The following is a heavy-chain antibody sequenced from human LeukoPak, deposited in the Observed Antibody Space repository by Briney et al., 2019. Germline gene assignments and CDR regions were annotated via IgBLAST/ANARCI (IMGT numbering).Heavy chain of an antibody. Sequence: SETLSLTCTVSGGSISSYYWSWIRQPAGKGLESIGHISTSGSTNYNPSLKSRVTISVDPSKNQFSLQLSSVTAADTAVYFCARDGPYDSGAFHFWGQGTMVTVSS. J-gene: IGHJ3*01. CDR3: ARDGPYDSGAFHF. V-gene: IGHV4-4*07. D-gene: IGHD3-9*01. CDR1: GGSISSYY. CDR2: ISTSGST.